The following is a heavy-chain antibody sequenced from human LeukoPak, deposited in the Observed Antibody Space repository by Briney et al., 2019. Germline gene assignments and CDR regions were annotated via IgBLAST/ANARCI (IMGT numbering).Heavy chain of an antibody. CDR3: ARQGGDNGYYYFDF. CDR2: VYYSGST. V-gene: IGHV4-39*01. D-gene: IGHD4-17*01. Sequence: PSETLSLTCPVSGGSIRSSHYYWRWIRQPPGQGLEWIASVYYSGSTYYTPSLRSRVTISIDTSKNQFSLKLTSVTAADTAVFYCARQGGDNGYYYFDFWGQGTLVTVSS. CDR1: GGSIRSSHYY. J-gene: IGHJ4*02.